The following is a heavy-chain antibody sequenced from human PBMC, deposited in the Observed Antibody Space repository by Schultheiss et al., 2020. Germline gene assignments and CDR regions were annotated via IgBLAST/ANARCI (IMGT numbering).Heavy chain of an antibody. V-gene: IGHV3-23*01. CDR2: ISGSGGST. CDR3: AKDQEVGATTLDY. CDR1: GFTVSSNY. D-gene: IGHD1-26*01. Sequence: GGSLRLSCAASGFTVSSNYMSWVRQAPGKGLEWVSAISGSGGSTYYADSVKGRFTISRDNSKNTLYLQMNSLRAEDTAVYYCAKDQEVGATTLDYWGQGTLVTVSS. J-gene: IGHJ4*02.